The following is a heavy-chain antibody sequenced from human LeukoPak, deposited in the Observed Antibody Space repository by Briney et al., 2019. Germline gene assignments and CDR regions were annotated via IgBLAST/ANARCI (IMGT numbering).Heavy chain of an antibody. Sequence: SVKVSCKASGGTFSSYAISWVRQAPGQGLEWMGGIIPIFGTANYAQKFQGRVTITADESTSTAYMELSSLSSEDTAVHHCARGWFGELPPGYWGQGTLVTVSS. D-gene: IGHD3-10*01. J-gene: IGHJ4*02. CDR2: IIPIFGTA. CDR1: GGTFSSYA. V-gene: IGHV1-69*13. CDR3: ARGWFGELPPGY.